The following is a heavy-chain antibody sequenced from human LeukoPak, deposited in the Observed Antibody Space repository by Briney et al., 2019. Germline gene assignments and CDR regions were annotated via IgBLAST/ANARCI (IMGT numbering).Heavy chain of an antibody. V-gene: IGHV3-48*04. CDR3: ARDLGGFGELLSGKNGFDY. CDR2: ISSSSSTI. D-gene: IGHD3-10*01. Sequence: PGGSLRLSCAASGFTFSSYSMNWVRQAPGKGLEWVSYISSSSSTIYYADSVKGRFTISRDNAKNSLYLQMNSLRAEDTAVYYCARDLGGFGELLSGKNGFDYWGQGTLVTVSS. J-gene: IGHJ4*02. CDR1: GFTFSSYS.